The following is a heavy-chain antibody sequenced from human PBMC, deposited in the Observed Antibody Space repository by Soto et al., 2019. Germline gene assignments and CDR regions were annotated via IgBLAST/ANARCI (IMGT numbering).Heavy chain of an antibody. CDR3: ARGRSGLGILAF. V-gene: IGHV1-8*01. Sequence: QVQLVQSGAEVKKPGASVKVSCKASGFSFINYDINWVRQAAGQGLEWMGWMNPNSGNTAYAQKFLGRVTLTRDTSISAAYMELSSLTSEETAVYYCARGRSGLGILAFWGQGTLVTVYS. CDR2: MNPNSGNT. J-gene: IGHJ1*01. D-gene: IGHD3-3*01. CDR1: GFSFINYD.